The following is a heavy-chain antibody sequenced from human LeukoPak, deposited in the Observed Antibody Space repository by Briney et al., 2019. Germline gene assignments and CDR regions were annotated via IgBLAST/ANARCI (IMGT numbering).Heavy chain of an antibody. J-gene: IGHJ4*02. V-gene: IGHV1-69*01. CDR2: IIPIFGTA. Sequence: SVKVSCKASGGTFSSYVISWVRQAPGQGLEWMGGIIPIFGTANYAQKFQGRVTITADESTSTAYMELSSLRSEDTAVYYCARAKTRTVAGNFDYWGQGTLVTVSS. D-gene: IGHD6-19*01. CDR1: GGTFSSYV. CDR3: ARAKTRTVAGNFDY.